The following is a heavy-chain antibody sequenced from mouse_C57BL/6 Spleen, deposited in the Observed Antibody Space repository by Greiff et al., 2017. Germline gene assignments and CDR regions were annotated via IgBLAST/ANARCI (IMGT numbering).Heavy chain of an antibody. CDR1: GYTFTSYG. CDR3: ARKADGYYDYFDY. CDR2: IYPRSGNT. D-gene: IGHD2-3*01. Sequence: VTLMESGAELARPGASVKLSCKASGYTFTSYGISWVKQRTGQGLEWIGEIYPRSGNTYYNEQFKGKATLTADKTSSIADMANRSLTSTDSAVCFCARKADGYYDYFDYWGQGTTLTVSS. V-gene: IGHV1-81*01. J-gene: IGHJ2*01.